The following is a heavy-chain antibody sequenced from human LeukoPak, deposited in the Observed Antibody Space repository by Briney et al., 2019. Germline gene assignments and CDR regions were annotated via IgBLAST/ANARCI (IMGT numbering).Heavy chain of an antibody. Sequence: PSETLSLTCTVSGGSLSSGTYYWSWIRQPAGKGLEWIGRIYTSGSTNYNPSLRSRVTISIDTSKNQFSLKLNSVTAADTAVFYCARASDGSGYYSLSAFDIWGQGTMVTVSS. CDR1: GGSLSSGTYY. D-gene: IGHD3-22*01. CDR3: ARASDGSGYYSLSAFDI. CDR2: IYTSGST. J-gene: IGHJ3*02. V-gene: IGHV4-61*02.